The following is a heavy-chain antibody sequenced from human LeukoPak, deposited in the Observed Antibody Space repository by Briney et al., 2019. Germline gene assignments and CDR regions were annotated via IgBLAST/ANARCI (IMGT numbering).Heavy chain of an antibody. D-gene: IGHD3-3*01. CDR2: IRYDGSNK. V-gene: IGHV3-30*02. CDR3: AKGSKEVLFTRDHYMDV. J-gene: IGHJ6*03. CDR1: GFTFSSYA. Sequence: GGSLRLSCAASGFTFSSYAMHWVRQAPGKGLEWVTFIRYDGSNKYYADSVKGRFTISRDNSKNTLYLQMNSLRAEDTAVYYCAKGSKEVLFTRDHYMDVWGKGTTVTIPS.